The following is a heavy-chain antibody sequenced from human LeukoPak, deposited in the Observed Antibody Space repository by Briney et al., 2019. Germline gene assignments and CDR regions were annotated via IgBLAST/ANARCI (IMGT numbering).Heavy chain of an antibody. J-gene: IGHJ5*02. Sequence: SQTLSLTCTVSGGSISSGSYYWSWIRQPAGKGLEWIGRIYTSGSTNYNPSLKSRVTISVDTSKNQFSLKLSSVTAADTAVYYCARGLGRDWFDPWGQGTLVTVSS. CDR1: GGSISSGSYY. V-gene: IGHV4-61*02. CDR3: ARGLGRDWFDP. CDR2: IYTSGST. D-gene: IGHD7-27*01.